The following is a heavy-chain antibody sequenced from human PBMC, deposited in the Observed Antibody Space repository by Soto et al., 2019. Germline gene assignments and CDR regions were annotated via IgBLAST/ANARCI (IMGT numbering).Heavy chain of an antibody. CDR1: GGTFSSYA. CDR2: IIPIFGTA. D-gene: IGHD3-22*01. J-gene: IGHJ4*02. CDR3: AGSDSSGYIAGKFDS. Sequence: QVQLVQSGAEVKKPGSSVKVSCKASGGTFSSYAINWVRQAPGQGLEWMGGIIPIFGTADYVQRFQGRVTITADESTSTAYMELSSLRSEDTAVYYCAGSDSSGYIAGKFDSWGQGTLVTVSS. V-gene: IGHV1-69*01.